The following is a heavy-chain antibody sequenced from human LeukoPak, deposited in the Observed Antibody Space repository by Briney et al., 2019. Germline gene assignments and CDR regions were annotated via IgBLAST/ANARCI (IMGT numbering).Heavy chain of an antibody. CDR2: INHSGGT. V-gene: IGHV4-34*01. CDR3: ARGHVGYCSGGSCYSPTDDAFDI. J-gene: IGHJ3*02. D-gene: IGHD2-15*01. Sequence: SETLSLTCAVYGGSFSGYYWSWIRQPPGKGLEWIGEINHSGGTNYNPSLKSRVTISVDTSKNQFSLKLSSVTAADTAVYYCARGHVGYCSGGSCYSPTDDAFDIWGQGTMVTVSS. CDR1: GGSFSGYY.